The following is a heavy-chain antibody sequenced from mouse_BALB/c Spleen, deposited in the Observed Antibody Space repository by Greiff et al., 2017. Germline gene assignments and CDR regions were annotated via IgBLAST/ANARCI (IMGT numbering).Heavy chain of an antibody. Sequence: EVQGVESGGGLVKPGGSLKLSCAASGFTFSSSAMSWVRQSPEKRLEWVAESSSGGSYTYYPDTVTGRFTISRDNAKNTLYLEISSLRSEDTAMYYCAREGWEVSGFAYWGQGTLVTVSA. CDR3: AREGWEVSGFAY. CDR2: SSSGGSYT. V-gene: IGHV5-9-4*01. D-gene: IGHD3-3*01. CDR1: GFTFSSSA. J-gene: IGHJ3*01.